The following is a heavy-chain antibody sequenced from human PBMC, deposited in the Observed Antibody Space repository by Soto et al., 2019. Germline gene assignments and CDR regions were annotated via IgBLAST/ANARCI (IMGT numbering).Heavy chain of an antibody. CDR1: GFTFNNAW. Sequence: GGSLRLSCAASGFTFNNAWMNWVRQAPGEGLEWVGLIKRKSDGGTADYAAPVKGRFTISRDDSKNTLYLELNSLKTEDTAVYYCITDRNYYDSSGYHYEDYWGQGALVTSPQ. CDR2: IKRKSDGGTA. D-gene: IGHD3-22*01. V-gene: IGHV3-15*07. J-gene: IGHJ4*02. CDR3: ITDRNYYDSSGYHYEDY.